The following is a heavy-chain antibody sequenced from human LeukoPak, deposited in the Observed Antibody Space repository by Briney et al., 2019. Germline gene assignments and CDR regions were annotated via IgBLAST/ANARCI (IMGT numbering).Heavy chain of an antibody. J-gene: IGHJ4*02. D-gene: IGHD3-10*01. Sequence: GGTLRLSCAASGFTFSSYGMSWVRQAPGKGLEWVSAISGSGGSTYYADSVKGRFTISRDNSKNTLYLQMNSLRAEDTAVYYCANLQEDYYGSGSYYNLDYWGQGTLVTVSS. V-gene: IGHV3-23*01. CDR1: GFTFSSYG. CDR3: ANLQEDYYGSGSYYNLDY. CDR2: ISGSGGST.